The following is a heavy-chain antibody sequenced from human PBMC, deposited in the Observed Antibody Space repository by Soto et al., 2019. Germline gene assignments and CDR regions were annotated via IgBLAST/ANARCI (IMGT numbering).Heavy chain of an antibody. CDR1: GFAFSSHA. CDR3: AKSYYATTVTCFDS. Sequence: GGSLRLSCAASGFAFSSHAMSWVRQAPGKGLEWVSAISGSGGTTYYADSVKGRFTISRDNSKNTLYLQMSSLRAEDTAVYYCAKSYYATTVTCFDSWGQGTLVTVSS. V-gene: IGHV3-23*01. CDR2: ISGSGGTT. D-gene: IGHD4-17*01. J-gene: IGHJ4*02.